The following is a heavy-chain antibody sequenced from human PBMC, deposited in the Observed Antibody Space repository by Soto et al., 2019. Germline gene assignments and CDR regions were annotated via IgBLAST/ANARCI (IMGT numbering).Heavy chain of an antibody. CDR2: IYYSGST. D-gene: IGHD3-22*01. Sequence: SETLSLTCTVSGVSISSYYWSWFRQPPGKGLEWIGYIYYSGSTKYNPSLQSRVTISVDTSRAQFSLKLSSVTAADTAVYYCARRDTSGYYFPWGQGALVTVSS. J-gene: IGHJ5*02. CDR3: ARRDTSGYYFP. V-gene: IGHV4-59*01. CDR1: GVSISSYY.